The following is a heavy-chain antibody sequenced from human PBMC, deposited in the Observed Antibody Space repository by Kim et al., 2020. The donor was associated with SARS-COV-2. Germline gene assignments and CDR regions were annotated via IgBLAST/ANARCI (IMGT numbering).Heavy chain of an antibody. CDR1: GGSISSYY. CDR2: IYYSGST. V-gene: IGHV4-59*13. J-gene: IGHJ5*02. D-gene: IGHD1-26*01. Sequence: SETLSLTCTVSGGSISSYYWSWIRQPPGKGLEWIGYIYYSGSTNYNPSLKSRVTISVDTSKNQFSLKLSSVTAADTAVYYCARVGADPNWFDPWGQGTLVTVSS. CDR3: ARVGADPNWFDP.